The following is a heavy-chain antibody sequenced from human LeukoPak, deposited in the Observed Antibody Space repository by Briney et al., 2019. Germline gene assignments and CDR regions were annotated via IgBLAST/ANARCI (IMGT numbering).Heavy chain of an antibody. CDR3: ARDLSIAAAAYYFDQ. J-gene: IGHJ4*02. Sequence: PGGSLRLSCAASGFTFSSHDMHWVRQAPGKGLGWVALISYDGSNKYYADSVKGRFTISRDNSKNTLYLQMNSLRAEDTSVYYCARDLSIAAAAYYFDQWGQGTLVTVSS. V-gene: IGHV3-30*03. D-gene: IGHD6-13*01. CDR2: ISYDGSNK. CDR1: GFTFSSHD.